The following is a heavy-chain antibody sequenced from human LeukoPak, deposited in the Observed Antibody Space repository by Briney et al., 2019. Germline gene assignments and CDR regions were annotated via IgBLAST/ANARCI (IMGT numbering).Heavy chain of an antibody. CDR2: VYHNGNT. CDR3: ARETSRIIYY. J-gene: IGHJ4*02. Sequence: SETLSLTCTVSGYSISSGYYWGWIQQPPGKGLEWIANVYHNGNTFYNPSLKSRVTISVDTSNNQFSLTLTSVTAADTAVYFCARETSRIIYYWGQGMLVTVSS. CDR1: GYSISSGYY. V-gene: IGHV4-38-2*02.